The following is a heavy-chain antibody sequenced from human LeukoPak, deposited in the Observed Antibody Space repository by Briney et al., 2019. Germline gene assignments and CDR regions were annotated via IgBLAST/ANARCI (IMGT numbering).Heavy chain of an antibody. V-gene: IGHV3-33*01. CDR3: ARGATYYYESSGYYDGWYFDL. CDR1: GFSFSNYA. J-gene: IGHJ2*01. CDR2: MLDDGTNR. Sequence: GGSLRLSCAASGFSFSNYAIHWVRQVPGKGLEWVAVMLDDGTNRYYADSVKDRFTFSRDSSKNTLYLHMNNLGAGDTAVYHCARGATYYYESSGYYDGWYFDLWGRGTLVTVSS. D-gene: IGHD3-22*01.